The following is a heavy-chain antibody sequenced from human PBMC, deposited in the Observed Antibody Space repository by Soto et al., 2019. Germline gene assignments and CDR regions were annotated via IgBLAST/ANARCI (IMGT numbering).Heavy chain of an antibody. J-gene: IGHJ5*02. D-gene: IGHD6-13*01. V-gene: IGHV2-5*02. CDR1: GFSLSTSGLG. Sequence: SGPTLVNPTQTLTLTCTFSGFSLSTSGLGVGWIRQPPGKALEWLALIYWDDDKRYSPSLKSRLTITKDTSKNQVVLTMTNMDPVDTATYYCAHRLGIAAAGTSWFDPWGQGTLVTV. CDR2: IYWDDDK. CDR3: AHRLGIAAAGTSWFDP.